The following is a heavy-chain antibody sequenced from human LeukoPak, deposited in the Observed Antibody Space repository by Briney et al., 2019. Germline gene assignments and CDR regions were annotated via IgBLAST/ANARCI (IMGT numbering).Heavy chain of an antibody. CDR3: AREGRSIAARDFDY. D-gene: IGHD6-6*01. CDR1: GFTFSSYS. CDR2: ISSSSSYI. J-gene: IGHJ4*02. V-gene: IGHV3-21*01. Sequence: KPGGSLRLSCAASGFTFSSYSMNWVRQAPGKGLEWVSSISSSSSYIYYADSVKGRFTISSDNAKNSLYLQMNSLRAEDTAVYYSAREGRSIAARDFDYWGQGTLVTVSS.